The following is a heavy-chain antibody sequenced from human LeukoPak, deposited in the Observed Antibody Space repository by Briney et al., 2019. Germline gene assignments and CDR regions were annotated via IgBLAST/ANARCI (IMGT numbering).Heavy chain of an antibody. J-gene: IGHJ1*01. CDR2: IQNDGTKE. D-gene: IGHD6-13*01. Sequence: GGSLRLSCAASGSTFSSYSMRWVRRAPGKGLEWVALIQNDGTKEYYADSVKGRFSISRDNSRHTLYLEMNSLRPEDTAVYYCMKDWAAAILDGDFQHCGQGTLVTVSS. CDR1: GSTFSSYS. V-gene: IGHV3-30*02. CDR3: MKDWAAAILDGDFQH.